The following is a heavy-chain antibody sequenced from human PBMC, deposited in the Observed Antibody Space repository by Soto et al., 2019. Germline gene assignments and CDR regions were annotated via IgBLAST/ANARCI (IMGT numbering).Heavy chain of an antibody. Sequence: WQTLSLTCAISGDSVSNNGAAWNWIRQSPSGGLEWLGRTYYRSKWFNDYAVSVKSRITISPDTSKNQFSLQLNAVTPDDTAVYYCARDPPKMLHDFECWGQGTLVTVSS. J-gene: IGHJ4*02. D-gene: IGHD2-15*01. CDR2: TYYRSKWFN. CDR1: GDSVSNNGAA. V-gene: IGHV6-1*01. CDR3: ARDPPKMLHDFEC.